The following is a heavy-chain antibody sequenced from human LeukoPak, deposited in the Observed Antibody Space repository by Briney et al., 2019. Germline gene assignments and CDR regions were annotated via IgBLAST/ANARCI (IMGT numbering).Heavy chain of an antibody. D-gene: IGHD3-22*01. Sequence: SETLSLTCTVSGGSISTYYWSWIRQPPGKGLEWIGEINHSGSTNYNPSLKSRVTISVDTSKNHFSLQLSSVSAADTAVYYCARTSSGPNWFDPWGQGTLVTVSS. V-gene: IGHV4-34*01. CDR1: GGSISTYY. J-gene: IGHJ5*02. CDR3: ARTSSGPNWFDP. CDR2: INHSGST.